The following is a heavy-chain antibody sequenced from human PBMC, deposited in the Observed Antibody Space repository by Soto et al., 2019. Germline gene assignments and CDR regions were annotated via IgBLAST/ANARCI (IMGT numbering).Heavy chain of an antibody. CDR2: IYYIGST. V-gene: IGHV4-39*01. J-gene: IGHJ6*02. CDR3: VGVSPYYYYGMDV. CDR1: GGSISSSSYY. Sequence: SETLSLTCTVSGGSISSSSYYWGWIRQPPGKGLEWIGSIYYIGSTYYNPSLKSRVTISVDTSKNQFSLKLSSVTAADTAVYYCVGVSPYYYYGMDVWGQWTTVTLCS. D-gene: IGHD3-10*01.